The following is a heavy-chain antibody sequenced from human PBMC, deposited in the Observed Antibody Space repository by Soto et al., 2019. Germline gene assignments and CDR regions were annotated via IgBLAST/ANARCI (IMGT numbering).Heavy chain of an antibody. J-gene: IGHJ4*02. CDR2: IYYSGST. Sequence: TLSLTCTVSGGSISSYYWSWIRQPPGKGLEWIGYIYYSGSTNYNPSLKSRVTISVDTSKNQFSLKLSSVTAADTAVYYCARESGSGSYYIRGFDYWGQGTLVTVSS. CDR1: GGSISSYY. D-gene: IGHD1-26*01. V-gene: IGHV4-59*01. CDR3: ARESGSGSYYIRGFDY.